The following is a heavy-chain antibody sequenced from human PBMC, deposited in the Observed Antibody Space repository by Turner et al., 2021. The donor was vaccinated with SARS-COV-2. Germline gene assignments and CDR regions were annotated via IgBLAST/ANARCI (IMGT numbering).Heavy chain of an antibody. V-gene: IGHV3-9*01. Sequence: EVQLVESGGGLVQPGRSLRLSCAASGFTFDDYAMHWVRQAPGKGLEWVSGISWKSGNIGYADSVKGRFTISRDNAKNSLSLHMSSLRADDTALYYCARTRTAGGLNAMDVWGQGTTVTVSS. CDR2: ISWKSGNI. J-gene: IGHJ6*02. D-gene: IGHD3-16*01. CDR3: ARTRTAGGLNAMDV. CDR1: GFTFDDYA.